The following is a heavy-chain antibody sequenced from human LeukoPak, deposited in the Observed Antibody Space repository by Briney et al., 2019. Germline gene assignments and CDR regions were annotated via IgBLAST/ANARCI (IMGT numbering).Heavy chain of an antibody. CDR1: GGSISSSNW. V-gene: IGHV4-4*02. Sequence: SETLSLTCAVSGGSISSSNWWSWVRQPPGKGLEWIGEIYHSGSTNYNPSLKSRVTISVDKSKNQFSLKLSSVTAADTAVYYCARVESVTAYYYYFMDVWGKGTTVTVSS. D-gene: IGHD2-21*02. CDR3: ARVESVTAYYYYFMDV. J-gene: IGHJ6*03. CDR2: IYHSGST.